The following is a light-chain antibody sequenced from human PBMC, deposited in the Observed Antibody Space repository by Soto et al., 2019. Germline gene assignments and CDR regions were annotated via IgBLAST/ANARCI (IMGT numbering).Light chain of an antibody. CDR2: DVS. Sequence: QSALTQPRSVSGSTRQSVTSSCTGTSSDVGGYSYVSWYQQHPGKAPKLMIYDVSKRPSGVPDRFSGSKSGNTASLTISGLQAEDEADYYCCSYAGSYTYVFGTGTKLTVL. CDR1: SSDVGGYSY. CDR3: CSYAGSYTYV. J-gene: IGLJ1*01. V-gene: IGLV2-11*01.